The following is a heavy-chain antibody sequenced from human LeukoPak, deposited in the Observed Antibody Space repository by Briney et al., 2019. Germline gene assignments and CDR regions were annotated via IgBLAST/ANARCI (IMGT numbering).Heavy chain of an antibody. CDR1: GGSISGYY. V-gene: IGHV4-59*01. CDR2: IYYSGST. D-gene: IGHD2-2*01. Sequence: SETLPLTCTVSGGSISGYYWSWIRQPPGKGLEWIGYIYYSGSTNYNPSLKSRVTISVDTSKNQFSLKLSSVTAADTAVYYCARALGYCSSSSCSYFDYWGQGTLVTVSS. CDR3: ARALGYCSSSSCSYFDY. J-gene: IGHJ4*02.